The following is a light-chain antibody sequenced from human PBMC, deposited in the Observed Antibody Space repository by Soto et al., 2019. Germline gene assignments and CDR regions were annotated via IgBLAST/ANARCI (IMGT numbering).Light chain of an antibody. Sequence: DIVMTQSPDSLAVSLGERATINCKSSQSVLYSSNNKNYLAWYQQRPGQPPKLLIYWASTRESGVPDRFSDSGSGTDFPLAIASLQAEDVAVYYCQPYESTPPTFGQGTKLEIK. J-gene: IGKJ2*01. V-gene: IGKV4-1*01. CDR3: QPYESTPPT. CDR2: WAS. CDR1: QSVLYSSNNKNY.